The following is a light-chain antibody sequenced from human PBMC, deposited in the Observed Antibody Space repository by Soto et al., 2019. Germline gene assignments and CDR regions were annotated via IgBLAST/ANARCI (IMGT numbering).Light chain of an antibody. CDR2: AAS. V-gene: IGKV1-27*01. CDR3: QKFSAVPT. Sequence: DIQMTQSPSSLSASVGDRVTITCRASQAIYNYLAWYHQKPGKVPTLLISAASTLQSGVPSRFSGTGSEIDFNLTISSLQPEDVATYYCQKFSAVPTFGGGTKVEI. J-gene: IGKJ4*01. CDR1: QAIYNY.